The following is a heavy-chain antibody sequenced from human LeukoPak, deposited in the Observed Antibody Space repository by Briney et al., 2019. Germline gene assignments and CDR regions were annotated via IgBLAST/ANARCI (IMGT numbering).Heavy chain of an antibody. CDR3: ATESMVGGVAYYFDY. V-gene: IGHV3-23*01. D-gene: IGHD3-10*01. J-gene: IGHJ4*02. CDR1: GFTFSSYA. Sequence: GGSLRLSCAASGFTFSSYAMTWVRQAPGKGLEWVAAISDGGGNIYYADSVMGRFTISRDNSKNTLYLQLNSLRAEDTAIYYCATESMVGGVAYYFDYWGQGTLVTVPS. CDR2: ISDGGGNI.